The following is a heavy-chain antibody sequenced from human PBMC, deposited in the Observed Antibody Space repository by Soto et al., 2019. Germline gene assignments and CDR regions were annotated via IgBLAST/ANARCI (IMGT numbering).Heavy chain of an antibody. V-gene: IGHV4-39*01. CDR2: IYYSGST. D-gene: IGHD3-22*01. J-gene: IGHJ6*02. CDR1: GGSISSSSYY. Sequence: QLQLQESGPGLVKPSETLSLTCTVSGGSISSSSYYWGWIRQPPGKGLEWIGSIYYSGSTYYNPSLKGRVIISVDTSKNQFSLKLSSVTAADTAVYYCARRLYYDSSGFEGGGMDVWGQGTTVTVSS. CDR3: ARRLYYDSSGFEGGGMDV.